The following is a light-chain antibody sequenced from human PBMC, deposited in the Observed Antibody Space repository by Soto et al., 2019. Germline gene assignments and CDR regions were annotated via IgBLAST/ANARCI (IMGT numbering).Light chain of an antibody. CDR1: SSDVGGYHY. CDR2: DVS. J-gene: IGLJ2*01. CDR3: SSFTSSSTRVV. Sequence: QSALTQPASVSGSPGQSITISCTGTSSDVGGYHYVSWYQQHPGKVPKLMIYDVSNRPSGVSNRFSGSKSGNTASLTISGLQAEDEADYYCSSFTSSSTRVVFGGGTQLTVL. V-gene: IGLV2-14*01.